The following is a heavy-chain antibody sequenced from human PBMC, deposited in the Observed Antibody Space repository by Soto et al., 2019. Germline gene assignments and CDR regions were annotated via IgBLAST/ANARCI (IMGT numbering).Heavy chain of an antibody. Sequence: QVHLVQSGAEVKNHGASVKVSCKASGYSFTRYGIGWARQAPGQGLEWMGWINAYNGNTNYAQNLQGRLTLTTDTSTNTAYMELKSLRSNDTAIYYCAMVDVYVTPSPQDVWGQGTTVTVSS. J-gene: IGHJ6*02. D-gene: IGHD3-16*01. CDR1: GYSFTRYG. CDR2: INAYNGNT. V-gene: IGHV1-18*01. CDR3: AMVDVYVTPSPQDV.